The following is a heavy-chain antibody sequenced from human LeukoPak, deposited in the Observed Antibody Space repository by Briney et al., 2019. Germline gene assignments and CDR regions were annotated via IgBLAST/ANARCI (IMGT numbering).Heavy chain of an antibody. CDR2: IFYTGRT. D-gene: IGHD3-10*01. V-gene: IGHV4-39*01. J-gene: IGHJ4*02. CDR3: ARHGFTYGELDY. Sequence: KPSETLSLTCTVSGDSVSDNRYYWGWLRQPPGMGLEWIGNIFYTGRTSYNPSLRSRFTISVDTSNNQFSLRLTSVTAADTAVYFCARHGFTYGELDYCGEETLVTVSS. CDR1: GDSVSDNRYY.